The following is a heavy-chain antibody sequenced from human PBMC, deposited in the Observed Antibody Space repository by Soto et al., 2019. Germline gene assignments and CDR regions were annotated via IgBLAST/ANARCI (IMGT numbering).Heavy chain of an antibody. CDR3: AKEGWTGIDAVDI. V-gene: IGHV3-30*18. Sequence: QGQLVESGGGVVQPGKSLRVSCAASGFNFSDYGMHWVRQAPGKGLEWVAVISYDGSSKYYGDSVKGRLTISRDNSKNRLYLQMNSLRVEAAAVYHCAKEGWTGIDAVDIWGPATGVTVSS. D-gene: IGHD2-15*01. J-gene: IGHJ3*02. CDR1: GFNFSDYG. CDR2: ISYDGSSK.